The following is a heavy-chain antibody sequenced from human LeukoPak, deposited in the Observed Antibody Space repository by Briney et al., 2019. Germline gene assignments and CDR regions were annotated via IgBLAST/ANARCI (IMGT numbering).Heavy chain of an antibody. CDR3: ASTAIFGVIKTLDY. Sequence: SETLSLTCAVYGGSFSGYYWSWIRQPPGKGLEWIGEINHSGSTNYNPSLKSRVTISVDTSKNQFSLKLSSVTAADTAVYYCASTAIFGVIKTLDYWGQGTLVTVSS. CDR2: INHSGST. CDR1: GGSFSGYY. J-gene: IGHJ4*02. V-gene: IGHV4-34*01. D-gene: IGHD3-3*01.